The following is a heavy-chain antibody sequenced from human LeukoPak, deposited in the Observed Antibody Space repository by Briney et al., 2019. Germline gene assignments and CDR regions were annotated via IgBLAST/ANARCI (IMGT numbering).Heavy chain of an antibody. CDR1: GYTXTDYY. J-gene: IGHJ6*02. D-gene: IGHD3-16*01. CDR3: ATSYGLYYYYGMDV. V-gene: IGHV1-2*02. Sequence: GASVTVSCKASGYTXTDYYMHWVRQAPGQGLEWMGWSNAKSGGTNYAQKFQGRVTMTRDTSISTAYMELSRLRSDDTAVYYCATSYGLYYYYGMDVWGQGTTVTVSS. CDR2: SNAKSGGT.